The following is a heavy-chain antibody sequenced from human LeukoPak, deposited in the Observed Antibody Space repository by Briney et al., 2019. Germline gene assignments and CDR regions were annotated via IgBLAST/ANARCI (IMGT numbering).Heavy chain of an antibody. CDR1: GGSFSGYY. CDR2: MSHTGAT. CDR3: ARGLHYNILTGGMDV. J-gene: IGHJ6*02. V-gene: IGHV4-34*01. D-gene: IGHD3-9*01. Sequence: KSSETLSLTCAVFGGSFSGYYWSWIRQSPEKGLEWIGEMSHTGATNYNPSLKSRVTVSVDTSKKQFSLNLRSVTAADTAVYDCARGLHYNILTGGMDVWGQGTTVIVSS.